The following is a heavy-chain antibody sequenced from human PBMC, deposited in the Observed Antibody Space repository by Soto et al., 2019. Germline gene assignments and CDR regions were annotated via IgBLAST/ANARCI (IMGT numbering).Heavy chain of an antibody. CDR3: AGTDRDFYGLDV. D-gene: IGHD1-7*01. CDR2: ISAAGDP. Sequence: EVQLVESGGGLVQPGGSLRLSCEASGFTFRNYDMHWVRQGTGKGLEWVSGISAAGDPDSADSVEGRFTISRENAQNSFFLQMNSFRVGDTAVYYCAGTDRDFYGLDVWGQGTTVIVSS. V-gene: IGHV3-13*05. CDR1: GFTFRNYD. J-gene: IGHJ6*02.